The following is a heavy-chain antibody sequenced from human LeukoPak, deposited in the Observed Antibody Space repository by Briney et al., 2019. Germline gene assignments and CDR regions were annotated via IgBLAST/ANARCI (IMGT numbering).Heavy chain of an antibody. CDR1: GFTFSSYE. D-gene: IGHD4-17*01. V-gene: IGHV3-48*03. CDR3: ARDRSSVTTWVDY. Sequence: GGSLRLSCAASGFTFSSYEMNWVRQAPGKGLEWVSYISGSGTTIYYADSVKGRFTISRDNAKNSLYLQMNSLRAEDTAVYFCARDRSSVTTWVDYWGQGTLVTVSS. J-gene: IGHJ4*02. CDR2: ISGSGTTI.